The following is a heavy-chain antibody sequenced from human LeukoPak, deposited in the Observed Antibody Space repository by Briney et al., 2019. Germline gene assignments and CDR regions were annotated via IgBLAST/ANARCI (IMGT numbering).Heavy chain of an antibody. CDR1: GGSFSGYY. CDR3: AGDSHISMIKF. D-gene: IGHD3-16*01. CDR2: INHSGST. J-gene: IGHJ4*02. V-gene: IGHV4-34*01. Sequence: SETLSLTCAVYGGSFSGYYWSWIRQPPGKGLEWIGEINHSGSTNYNPSLKSRVTISVDTSKNQFSLQLSSVTAADTAVYYCAGDSHISMIKFWGQGTLVTVSS.